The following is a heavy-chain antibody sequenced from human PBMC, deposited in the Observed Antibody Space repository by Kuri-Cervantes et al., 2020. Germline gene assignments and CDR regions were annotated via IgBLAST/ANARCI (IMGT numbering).Heavy chain of an antibody. V-gene: IGHV3-30-3*01. J-gene: IGHJ3*02. CDR2: ISYDGSNK. CDR1: GFTFSSYA. D-gene: IGHD2-15*01. CDR3: ARAFKPPVGLLRACAAFDI. Sequence: GESLKISCAASGFTFSSYAMHWVRQAPGKGLEWVAVISYDGSNKYYADSVKGRFTISRDNSKNTLYLQMNSLRAEDTAVYYCARAFKPPVGLLRACAAFDIWGQGTMVTVSS.